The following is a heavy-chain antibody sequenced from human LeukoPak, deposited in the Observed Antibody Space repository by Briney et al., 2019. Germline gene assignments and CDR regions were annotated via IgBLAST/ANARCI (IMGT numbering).Heavy chain of an antibody. V-gene: IGHV3-7*01. CDR3: ARVGTAMAHPYYYYGMDV. CDR1: GFMFSSYW. D-gene: IGHD5-18*01. Sequence: QPGGSLRLSCAASGFMFSSYWMTWVRQAPGKGLEWVANIRQDGGEGYYVDSVKGRFTVSRDNAKNFLYLQLNSLRVEDTAVYYCARVGTAMAHPYYYYGMDVWGQGTTVTVSS. CDR2: IRQDGGEG. J-gene: IGHJ6*02.